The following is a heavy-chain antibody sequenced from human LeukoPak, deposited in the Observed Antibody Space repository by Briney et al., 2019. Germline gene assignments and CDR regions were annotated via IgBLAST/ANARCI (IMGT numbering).Heavy chain of an antibody. Sequence: GGSLRLSCAASGFTFSSYGMHWVRQAPGKGLEWVAFIRYDGSNKYYADSVKGRFTISRDNSKNPLYLQMNSLRAEDTAVYYCAKDGRPKRGCSSTSCLNYLDYWGQGTLVTVSS. CDR3: AKDGRPKRGCSSTSCLNYLDY. V-gene: IGHV3-30*02. D-gene: IGHD2-2*01. J-gene: IGHJ4*02. CDR2: IRYDGSNK. CDR1: GFTFSSYG.